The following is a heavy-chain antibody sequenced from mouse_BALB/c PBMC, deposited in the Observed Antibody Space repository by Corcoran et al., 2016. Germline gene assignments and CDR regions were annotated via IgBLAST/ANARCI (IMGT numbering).Heavy chain of an antibody. Sequence: EVKLLESGGGLVQPGGSLRLSCAASGFDFSRYWMSWVRQAPGKGLDWIGEINSDSSTINYTPSLKDKFIISRDNAKSTLELQMSKVRSEDTALYYCARNWDWHFNLWGAGTTVTVSS. D-gene: IGHD4-1*01. V-gene: IGHV4-1*02. J-gene: IGHJ1*01. CDR3: ARNWDWHFNL. CDR1: GFDFSRYW. CDR2: INSDSSTI.